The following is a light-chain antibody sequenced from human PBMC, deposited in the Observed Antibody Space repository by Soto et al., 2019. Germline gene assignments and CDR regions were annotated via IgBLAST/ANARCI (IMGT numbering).Light chain of an antibody. CDR2: AAS. CDR3: RQSYSTSWT. CDR1: QSISSY. Sequence: DIQMTQSPSSVSASVGDRVTITCRASQSISSYLNWYQQKPGKAPKLLIYAASSLQSGVPSRFSGSGSGTDFTLTISSLQPEDFATYYCRQSYSTSWTFGQGTKVDIK. V-gene: IGKV1-39*01. J-gene: IGKJ1*01.